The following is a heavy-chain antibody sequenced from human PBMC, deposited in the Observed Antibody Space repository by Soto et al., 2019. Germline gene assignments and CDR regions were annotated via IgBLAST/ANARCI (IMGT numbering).Heavy chain of an antibody. Sequence: PSETLSLTCTVSGDSIRPYYWTWIRQPPGKGLEWIGYVYYSGSVNYKSSLKSRVTMSVDTSKNQFSLGLNSVTAADTAVYYCARVTYDSFTAYSYYFDYWGQGTLVTGSS. CDR2: VYYSGSV. CDR3: ARVTYDSFTAYSYYFDY. J-gene: IGHJ4*02. CDR1: GDSIRPYY. V-gene: IGHV4-59*01. D-gene: IGHD3-9*01.